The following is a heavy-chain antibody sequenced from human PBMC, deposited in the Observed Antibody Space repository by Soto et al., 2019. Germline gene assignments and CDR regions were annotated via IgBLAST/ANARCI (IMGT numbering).Heavy chain of an antibody. Sequence: GXSVKVSWKASGGTFSSYAISWVRQAPGQGLEWMGGIIPIFGTANYAQKFQGRVTITADESTSTAYMELSSLRSEDTAVYYCARVRDYSNPYFDYWGQGTLVTVSS. CDR3: ARVRDYSNPYFDY. V-gene: IGHV1-69*13. J-gene: IGHJ4*02. CDR1: GGTFSSYA. D-gene: IGHD4-4*01. CDR2: IIPIFGTA.